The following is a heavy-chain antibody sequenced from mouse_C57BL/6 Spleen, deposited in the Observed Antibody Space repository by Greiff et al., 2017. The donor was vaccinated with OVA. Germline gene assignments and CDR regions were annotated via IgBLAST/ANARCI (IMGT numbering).Heavy chain of an antibody. CDR3: ARDGSGWAMDY. CDR1: GYTFTSYW. Sequence: QVQLQQPGAELVKPGASVKLSCKASGYTFTSYWMQWVKQRPGQGLEWIGEIDPSDSYTNYNQKFKGKATLTVDTSSSTAYMQLSSLTSEDSAVYYCARDGSGWAMDYWGQGTSVTVSS. J-gene: IGHJ4*01. CDR2: IDPSDSYT. D-gene: IGHD3-2*02. V-gene: IGHV1-50*01.